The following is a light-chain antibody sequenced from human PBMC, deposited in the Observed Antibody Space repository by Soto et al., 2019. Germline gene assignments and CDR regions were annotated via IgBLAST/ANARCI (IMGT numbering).Light chain of an antibody. V-gene: IGLV2-14*01. CDR1: SNDVGSYNY. J-gene: IGLJ2*01. CDR3: SSYTTSTSFIL. Sequence: QSALTQPASVSGSPGQSITISCTGTSNDVGSYNYVSWYQQHPGKAPQLMIHEVSNRPSGVSNRFSGSKSGNTASLTISGLQAEDEAYYYCSSYTTSTSFILFGGGTKLTVL. CDR2: EVS.